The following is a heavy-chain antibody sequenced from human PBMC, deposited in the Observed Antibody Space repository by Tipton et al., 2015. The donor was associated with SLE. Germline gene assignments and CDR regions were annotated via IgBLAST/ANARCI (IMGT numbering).Heavy chain of an antibody. Sequence: LRLSCTVSGGSISSSSYYCGWIRQPPGKGLEWIGSIYYSGSTYYNPSLKSRVTISVDTSKNQFSLKLSSVTAADTAVYYCARVVNWDWYFDLWGRGTLVTVSS. CDR2: IYYSGST. J-gene: IGHJ2*01. CDR3: ARVVNWDWYFDL. D-gene: IGHD1-1*01. V-gene: IGHV4-39*07. CDR1: GGSISSSSYY.